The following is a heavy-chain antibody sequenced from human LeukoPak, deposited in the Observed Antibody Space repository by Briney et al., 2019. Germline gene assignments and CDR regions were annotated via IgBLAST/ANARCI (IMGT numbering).Heavy chain of an antibody. CDR3: VGELGPKSFDY. CDR1: GFTFSSHA. J-gene: IGHJ4*02. Sequence: GGSLRLSCETSGFTFSSHAMHRVRQAPDEGLEWMASISYDGSNNIHADSVKGRFTISRDNSKNTLCLQMNSLRAEDTAVYYCVGELGPKSFDYWGQGTLVTVSS. V-gene: IGHV3-30-3*01. CDR2: ISYDGSNN. D-gene: IGHD3-16*01.